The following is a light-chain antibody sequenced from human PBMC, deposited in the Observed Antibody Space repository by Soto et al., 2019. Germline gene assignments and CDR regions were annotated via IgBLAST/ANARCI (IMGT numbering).Light chain of an antibody. CDR3: QQYGSSPVFT. V-gene: IGKV3-20*01. CDR1: QGVSSSY. J-gene: IGKJ3*01. CDR2: GAS. Sequence: IVLTQSPGTLSLSPGERATLSCRASQGVSSSYLAWYQQKPGQAPRLLMCGASSRAAGTPDRFSGSGSGTHFTLTSSRLEPEDIAVYYGQQYGSSPVFTFGPGTKVDIK.